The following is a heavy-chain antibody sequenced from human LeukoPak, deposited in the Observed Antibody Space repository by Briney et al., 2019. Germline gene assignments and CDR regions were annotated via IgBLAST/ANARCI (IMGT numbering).Heavy chain of an antibody. Sequence: ASVKVSCKASGYTFTSYYMHWVRQAPGQGLEWMVTINPSGGSTSYAQKFQGRVTMTRDTSTSTVYMELSSLRSEDTAVYYCARERLAARPTDTNFDYWGQGTLVTVSS. J-gene: IGHJ4*02. CDR3: ARERLAARPTDTNFDY. D-gene: IGHD6-6*01. CDR1: GYTFTSYY. CDR2: INPSGGST. V-gene: IGHV1-46*01.